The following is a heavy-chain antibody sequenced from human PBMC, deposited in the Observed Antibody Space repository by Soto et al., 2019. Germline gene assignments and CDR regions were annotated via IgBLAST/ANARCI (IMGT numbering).Heavy chain of an antibody. CDR1: GFTFSSYW. CDR3: ARDESYDILSGYYTPQRFDY. CDR2: IKQDGSEK. D-gene: IGHD3-9*01. Sequence: LRLSCAVSGFTFSSYWMSWVRQAPGKGLEWVANIKQDGSEKYYVDSVNGRFTISRDNAKNSLYLQMNSLRAEDTAVYYCARDESYDILSGYYTPQRFDYWGQGSLVTVSS. V-gene: IGHV3-7*01. J-gene: IGHJ4*02.